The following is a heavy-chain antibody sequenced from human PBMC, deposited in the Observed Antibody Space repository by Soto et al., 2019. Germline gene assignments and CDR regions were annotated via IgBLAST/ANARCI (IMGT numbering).Heavy chain of an antibody. D-gene: IGHD2-15*01. V-gene: IGHV1-69*12. CDR2: IMPIIGRP. Sequence: QVQLVQSGAEVKKPGSSMKVSCKASGGIFSDLAFSWVRQAPGQGPEWMGGIMPIIGRPDFAHKFRGRVTITADESTSTAYVELRSLTSEDTAVYYFATWLRTGGLDNYYYGMDVWGQGTTITLSS. J-gene: IGHJ6*02. CDR1: GGIFSDLA. CDR3: ATWLRTGGLDNYYYGMDV.